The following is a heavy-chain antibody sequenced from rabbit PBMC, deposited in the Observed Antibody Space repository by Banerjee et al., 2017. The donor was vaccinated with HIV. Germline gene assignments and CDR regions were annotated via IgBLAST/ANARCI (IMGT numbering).Heavy chain of an antibody. Sequence: QEQLVESGGDMVKPGASLTLTWTASGFSFSSSYYMCWVRQAPGKGLEWIACINTSSGNTVYATRAKGRFTISKTPWTAVTLQITSLTAADTATYFCAKDRAGAGDIGDGMFNLWGPGTLVTVS. V-gene: IGHV1S45*01. D-gene: IGHD2-1*01. CDR3: AKDRAGAGDIGDGMFNL. J-gene: IGHJ4*01. CDR1: GFSFSSSYY. CDR2: INTSSGNT.